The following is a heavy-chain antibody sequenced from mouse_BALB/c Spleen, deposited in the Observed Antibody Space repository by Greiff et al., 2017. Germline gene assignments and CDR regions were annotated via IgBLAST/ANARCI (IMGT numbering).Heavy chain of an antibody. CDR2: ISSGGST. J-gene: IGHJ3*01. CDR3: AREGPWFAY. Sequence: EVQLVESGGGLVKPGGSLKLSCAASGFTFSSYAMSWVRQTPEKRLEWVASISSGGSTYYPDSVKGRFTISRDNARNILYLQMSSLRSEDTAMYYCAREGPWFAYWGQGTLVTVSA. CDR1: GFTFSSYA. V-gene: IGHV5-6-5*01.